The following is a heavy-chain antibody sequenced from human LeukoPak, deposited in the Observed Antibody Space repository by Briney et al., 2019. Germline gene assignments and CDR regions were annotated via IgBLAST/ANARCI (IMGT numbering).Heavy chain of an antibody. J-gene: IGHJ6*02. D-gene: IGHD1-14*01. Sequence: ASVKVSCKASGYTFTSYGISWVRQAPGQGLEWMRWISAYNGNTNYAQKVQGRVTMTTDTSTSTAYMELRSLRSDDTAVYYCAREETHHVYYGMDVWGQGTMVTISS. CDR2: ISAYNGNT. CDR3: AREETHHVYYGMDV. CDR1: GYTFTSYG. V-gene: IGHV1-18*01.